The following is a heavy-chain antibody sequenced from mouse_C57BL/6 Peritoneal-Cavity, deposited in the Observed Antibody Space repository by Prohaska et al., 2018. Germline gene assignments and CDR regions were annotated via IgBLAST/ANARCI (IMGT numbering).Heavy chain of an antibody. J-gene: IGHJ1*03. CDR1: GFTFSGFW. V-gene: IGHV11-2*01. CDR2: MNSDGSAI. D-gene: IGHD2-1*01. CDR3: MRYGNYWYFDV. Sequence: EVQLLETGGGLVQPGGSRGLSCEGSGFTFSGFWMSWVRQTPGKTLEWIGDMNSDGSAINYAPSIKDRFTIFRDNDKSTLYLQMSNVRSEDTASYFCMRYGNYWYFDVWGKGTTVTVSS.